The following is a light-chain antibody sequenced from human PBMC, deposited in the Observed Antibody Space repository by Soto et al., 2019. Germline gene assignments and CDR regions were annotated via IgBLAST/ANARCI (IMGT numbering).Light chain of an antibody. J-gene: IGKJ1*01. V-gene: IGKV3-20*01. Sequence: EIVLTQSPGTLSLSPGERATLSCRASQSVSSSYLAWYHQKPGQAPRLLIYGASSRATGIPDRFSGSGSGKDFTITISRLEPEDFAVYYCQQYGSSPTTFGQGTKVEIK. CDR3: QQYGSSPTT. CDR2: GAS. CDR1: QSVSSSY.